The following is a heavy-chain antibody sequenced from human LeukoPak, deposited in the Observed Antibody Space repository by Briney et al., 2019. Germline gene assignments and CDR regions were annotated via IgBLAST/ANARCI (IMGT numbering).Heavy chain of an antibody. J-gene: IGHJ3*02. CDR3: ARDRGDSSSSDAFDI. CDR1: GGSISSYY. V-gene: IGHV4-59*01. D-gene: IGHD6-6*01. CDR2: IYYSGST. Sequence: PETLSLTCTVSGGSISSYYWSWIRQPPGKGLEWIGYIYYSGSTNYNPSLKSRVTISVDTSKNQFSLKLSSVTAADTAVYYCARDRGDSSSSDAFDIWGQGTMVTVSS.